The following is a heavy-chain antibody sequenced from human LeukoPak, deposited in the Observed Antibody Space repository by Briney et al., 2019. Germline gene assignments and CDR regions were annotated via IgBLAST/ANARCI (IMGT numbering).Heavy chain of an antibody. CDR3: ARQSITMIVVVITTDNWFDP. CDR2: IYYSGST. Sequence: PSETLSLTCTVSGGSISSSSYYWGWIRQPPGKGLEWIGSIYYSGSTYYNPSLKSRVTISVDTSKNQFSLKLSSVTAADTAVYYCARQSITMIVVVITTDNWFDPWGQGTLVTVSS. V-gene: IGHV4-39*01. D-gene: IGHD3-22*01. J-gene: IGHJ5*02. CDR1: GGSISSSSYY.